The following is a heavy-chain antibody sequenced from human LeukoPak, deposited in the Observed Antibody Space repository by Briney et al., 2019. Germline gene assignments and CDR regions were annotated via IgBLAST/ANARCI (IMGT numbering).Heavy chain of an antibody. CDR1: GYIFTGYY. CDR3: AREFRYYDSSGLLQH. D-gene: IGHD3-22*01. J-gene: IGHJ1*01. CDR2: INPNSGGT. Sequence: ASVKVSFKASGYIFTGYYVHWVRQAPGQGLEWMGWINPNSGGTKYARKFQGRVTMTRDTSISTAYMELSRLRSDDTAVYYCAREFRYYDSSGLLQHWGQGTLVTVSS. V-gene: IGHV1-2*02.